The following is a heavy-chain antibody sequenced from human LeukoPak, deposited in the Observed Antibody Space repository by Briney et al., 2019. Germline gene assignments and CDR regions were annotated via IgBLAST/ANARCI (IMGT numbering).Heavy chain of an antibody. D-gene: IGHD1-1*01. V-gene: IGHV1-69*05. J-gene: IGHJ6*03. CDR2: IIPIFGTA. CDR3: ARSGMTYNTYYYYYMDV. CDR1: GGTFSSYA. Sequence: SVKVSCKASGGTFSSYAISWVRQAPGQGLEWMGGIIPIFGTANYAQKFQGRVTITTDESTSTAYMELSSLRSEDTAVYYCARSGMTYNTYYYYYMDVWGKGTTVTVS.